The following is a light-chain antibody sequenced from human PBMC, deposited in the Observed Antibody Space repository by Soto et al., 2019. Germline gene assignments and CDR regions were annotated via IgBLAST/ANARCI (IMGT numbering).Light chain of an antibody. Sequence: DIQMTQSPSSLSASVGDRVTITCRASQSISSYLNWYQQKPGKAPKLLIYAASSLQSGVPSRFSGSGSGTDFTLTISSLQPEYFATYSCQQSYSTPPLGQGTRLEIK. CDR2: AAS. CDR1: QSISSY. V-gene: IGKV1-39*01. J-gene: IGKJ5*01. CDR3: QQSYSTPP.